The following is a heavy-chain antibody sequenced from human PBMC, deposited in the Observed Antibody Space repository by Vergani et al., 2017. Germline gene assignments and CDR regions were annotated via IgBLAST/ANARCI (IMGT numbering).Heavy chain of an antibody. Sequence: QVQLVQPGSEVRKPGASVKVSCQVSGYSLTELTIHWVRQAPGKGLEWMGGFDPEHGEVTFAHHIQGRVTMTEDRSTDTAYMELSSLRPEDTALYYCAIVTDYDDSSGYYLDYWGQGTLVTVSS. CDR1: GYSLTELT. CDR3: AIVTDYDDSSGYYLDY. CDR2: FDPEHGEV. J-gene: IGHJ4*02. D-gene: IGHD3-22*01. V-gene: IGHV1-24*01.